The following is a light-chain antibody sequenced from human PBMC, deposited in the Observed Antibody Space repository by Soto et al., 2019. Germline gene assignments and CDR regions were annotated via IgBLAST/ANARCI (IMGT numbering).Light chain of an antibody. CDR2: GAS. CDR3: QKYGSSPRT. J-gene: IGKJ1*01. CDR1: EGVTSD. V-gene: IGKV3-20*01. Sequence: TQVAVTRSALRGEGAALCCMASEGVTSDLAWYQEKPGQASRLIIYGASRRATGIPDSVSGSGSRHAFTPTIRSLQPEAFAVYYCQKYGSSPRTFGPGTKVDIK.